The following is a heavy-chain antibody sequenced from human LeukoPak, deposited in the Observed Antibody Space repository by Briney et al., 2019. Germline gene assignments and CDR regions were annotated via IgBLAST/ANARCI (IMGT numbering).Heavy chain of an antibody. Sequence: SETLSLTCTVSGGSISSYYWSWIRQPAGKGLEWIGSIYYSGSTYYNPSLKSRVTISVDTSKNQFSLKLSSVTAADTAVYYCATPNAYYDSSGHYPHYWGQGTLVTVSS. V-gene: IGHV4-59*05. CDR3: ATPNAYYDSSGHYPHY. J-gene: IGHJ4*02. D-gene: IGHD3-22*01. CDR2: IYYSGST. CDR1: GGSISSYY.